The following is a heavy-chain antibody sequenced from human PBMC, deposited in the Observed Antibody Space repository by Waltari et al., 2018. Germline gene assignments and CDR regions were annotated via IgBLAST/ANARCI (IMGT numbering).Heavy chain of an antibody. Sequence: QVQLVQSGAEVKKPGSSVKVSCKASGGTFSSYAISWVRQAPGQGLEWMGRIIPIFGTANYAQKFQGRVTITADKSTSTAYMELSSLRSEDTAVYYCAREESGDYYDSSGYYFNYFDYWGQGTLVTVSS. CDR3: AREESGDYYDSSGYYFNYFDY. CDR2: IIPIFGTA. D-gene: IGHD3-22*01. J-gene: IGHJ4*02. V-gene: IGHV1-69*13. CDR1: GGTFSSYA.